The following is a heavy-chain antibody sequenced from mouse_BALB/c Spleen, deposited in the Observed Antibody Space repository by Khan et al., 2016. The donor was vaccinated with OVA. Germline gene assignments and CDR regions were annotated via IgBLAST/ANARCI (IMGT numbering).Heavy chain of an antibody. Sequence: VQLQQSGAELAKPGASVKMSCKASGYTFIIYWMNWVKQRPGQGLEWIGYINPTTGYTEYNLKFKDKATLTADKSSSTAHMQLSSLTSEDSAVYYCAISGLRWDFDYGGQGTTLTVSS. CDR3: AISGLRWDFDY. CDR1: GYTFIIYW. CDR2: INPTTGYT. J-gene: IGHJ2*01. D-gene: IGHD1-1*01. V-gene: IGHV1-7*01.